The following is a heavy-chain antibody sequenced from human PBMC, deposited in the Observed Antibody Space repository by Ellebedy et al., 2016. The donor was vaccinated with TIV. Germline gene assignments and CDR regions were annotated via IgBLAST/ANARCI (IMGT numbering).Heavy chain of an antibody. V-gene: IGHV3-23*01. D-gene: IGHD3-10*01. J-gene: IGHJ4*02. Sequence: PGGSLRLSCAASGFTFSSFAMGWVRQTPGKGLEGVSGLYGSGRGIFYSDSVKGRFTISRDNSKNTLYLQMNSLRAEDTAIYYCASSRYHYYVGNTVFAYWGQGTLVTVSS. CDR3: ASSRYHYYVGNTVFAY. CDR1: GFTFSSFA. CDR2: LYGSGRGI.